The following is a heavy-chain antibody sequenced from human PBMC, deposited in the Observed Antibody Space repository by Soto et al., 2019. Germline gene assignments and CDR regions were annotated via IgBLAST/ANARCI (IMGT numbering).Heavy chain of an antibody. D-gene: IGHD3-3*01. J-gene: IGHJ6*02. V-gene: IGHV1-69*01. CDR2: IIPVFGTT. CDR3: ATSAPYILFRGNMYDSAMDV. CDR1: GDTFSSFT. Sequence: QVQLVQSGAEVKKPGSSVKVSCTASGDTFSSFTISWLRQAPGQGLGWMGGIIPVFGTTDYEQRFQGIVTITADGSTSVSYLEMSRLRSAATAVYYGATSAPYILFRGNMYDSAMDVWGQGTMVTVSS.